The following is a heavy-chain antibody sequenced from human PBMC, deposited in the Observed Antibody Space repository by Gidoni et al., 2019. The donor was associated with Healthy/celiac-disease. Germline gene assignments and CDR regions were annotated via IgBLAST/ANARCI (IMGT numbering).Heavy chain of an antibody. Sequence: QVQLQQWGAGLLKPSETLSLTCAVYGGSFSGYYWSWIRQPPGKGLEWIGEINHSGSTNYNPSLKSRVTISVDTSKNQFSLKLSSVTAADTAVYYCARGSSWLKSRYYFDYWGQGTLVTVSS. V-gene: IGHV4-34*01. D-gene: IGHD6-13*01. CDR2: INHSGST. J-gene: IGHJ4*02. CDR1: GGSFSGYY. CDR3: ARGSSWLKSRYYFDY.